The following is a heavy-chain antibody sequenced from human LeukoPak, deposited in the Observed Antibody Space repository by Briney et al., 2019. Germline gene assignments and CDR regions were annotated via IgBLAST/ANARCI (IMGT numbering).Heavy chain of an antibody. V-gene: IGHV3-7*01. J-gene: IGHJ6*02. D-gene: IGHD1-20*01. Sequence: GGSLRLSCAASGFTFSRYWMSWVRRVPRKGLEWMANINQDGSERYYVDSVKGRFTISRDNFKNTLYLHMNSLGAEDTAVYYCAKDLAHYNWNDADYYYGMDVWGQGTTVTVSS. CDR2: INQDGSER. CDR3: AKDLAHYNWNDADYYYGMDV. CDR1: GFTFSRYW.